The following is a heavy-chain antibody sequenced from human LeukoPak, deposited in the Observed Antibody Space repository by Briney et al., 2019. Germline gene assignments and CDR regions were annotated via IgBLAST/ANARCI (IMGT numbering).Heavy chain of an antibody. CDR3: ARDQVGGSYLGLVDAFDI. CDR2: INPNSGGT. V-gene: IGHV1-2*02. Sequence: GASVKVSCKASGYTFTRYYMHWVRQAPGQGLEWMGWINPNSGGTNYAQKYQGRVTMTRDTSISTAYMELSRLRSDDTAVYYCARDQVGGSYLGLVDAFDIWGQGTMVTVSS. CDR1: GYTFTRYY. D-gene: IGHD1-26*01. J-gene: IGHJ3*02.